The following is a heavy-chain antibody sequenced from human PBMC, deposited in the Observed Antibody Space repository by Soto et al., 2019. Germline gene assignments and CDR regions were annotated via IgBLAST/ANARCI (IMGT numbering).Heavy chain of an antibody. Sequence: ASVKVSCKASGYTFTSYYMHWVRQAPGQGLEWMGIINPSGGSTSYAQKLQGRVTMTRDTSTSTVYMELSSLRSEDTAVYYCARDATYYYDSSGFRTPYYFDYWGQGTLVTVSS. CDR2: INPSGGST. V-gene: IGHV1-46*01. D-gene: IGHD3-22*01. CDR1: GYTFTSYY. CDR3: ARDATYYYDSSGFRTPYYFDY. J-gene: IGHJ4*02.